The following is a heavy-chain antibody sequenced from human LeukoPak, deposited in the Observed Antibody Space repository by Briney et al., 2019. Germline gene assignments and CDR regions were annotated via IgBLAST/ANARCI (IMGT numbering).Heavy chain of an antibody. CDR3: ARDQTDDSGSYNWFDP. CDR1: GGSISSYY. V-gene: IGHV4-59*01. Sequence: SSETLSLTCTVSGGSISSYYWSWIRQPPGKGLEWIGYIYYSGSTNYNPSLKSRVTISVDTSKNQFSLKLSSVTAADTAVYYCARDQTDDSGSYNWFDPWGQGTLVTVSS. D-gene: IGHD1-26*01. J-gene: IGHJ5*02. CDR2: IYYSGST.